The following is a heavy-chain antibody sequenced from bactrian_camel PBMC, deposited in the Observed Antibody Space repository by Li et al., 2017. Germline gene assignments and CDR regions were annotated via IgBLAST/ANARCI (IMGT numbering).Heavy chain of an antibody. D-gene: IGHD5*01. CDR2: IDSDGIA. Sequence: HVQLVESGGGSVQAGGSLRLSCGAPGSIYGDACVGWLRQAPEKEREGVAAIDSDGIASYADSVKGRFTASRDNTRNLLYLQMKDLKPEDTAVYYCASGFLLGTADDCRLTPCYGPERGQGTQVTVSS. J-gene: IGHJ4*01. V-gene: IGHV3S53*01. CDR1: GSIYGDAC. CDR3: ASGFLLGTADDCRLTPCYGPE.